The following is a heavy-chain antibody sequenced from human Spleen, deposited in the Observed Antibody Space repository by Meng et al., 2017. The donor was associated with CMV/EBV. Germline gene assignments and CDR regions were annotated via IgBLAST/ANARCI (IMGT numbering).Heavy chain of an antibody. V-gene: IGHV3-23*01. J-gene: IGHJ4*02. CDR2: ISGSGDTA. D-gene: IGHD6-13*01. CDR3: AITHVAVDY. CDR1: GFSFSNYA. Sequence: GESLKISCAASGFSFSNYAMSWVRQAPGKGLEWVSVISGSGDTANYADSVKGRFTIARDNSKNALYLQMNSLRAEDTAVYYCAITHVAVDYWGQGTLVTVSS.